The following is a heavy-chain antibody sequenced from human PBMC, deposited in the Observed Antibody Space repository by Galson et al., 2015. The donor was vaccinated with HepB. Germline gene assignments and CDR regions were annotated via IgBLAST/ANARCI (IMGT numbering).Heavy chain of an antibody. D-gene: IGHD3-10*01. CDR3: AKDIGWVSYYGSGSYFDY. Sequence: SLRLSCAASGFTFSSYGMHWVRQAPGKGLEWVAVISYDGSNKYYADSVKGRFTISRDNSKNTLYLQMNSLRAEDTAVYYCAKDIGWVSYYGSGSYFDYWGQGTLVTVSS. CDR1: GFTFSSYG. V-gene: IGHV3-30*18. J-gene: IGHJ4*02. CDR2: ISYDGSNK.